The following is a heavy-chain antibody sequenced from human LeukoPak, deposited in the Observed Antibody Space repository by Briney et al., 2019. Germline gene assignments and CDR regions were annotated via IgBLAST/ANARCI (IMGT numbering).Heavy chain of an antibody. CDR1: GFTFSSYA. D-gene: IGHD2-2*01. J-gene: IGHJ6*03. Sequence: GGSLRLSCAASGFTFSSYAMSWVRQAPGKGLEWVAVISYDGSNKYYADSVKGRFTISRDNSKNTLYLQMNSLRAEDTAVYYCARDGIVVVPAARLYYYYYYMDVWGKGTTVTVSS. CDR3: ARDGIVVVPAARLYYYYYYMDV. V-gene: IGHV3-30*04. CDR2: ISYDGSNK.